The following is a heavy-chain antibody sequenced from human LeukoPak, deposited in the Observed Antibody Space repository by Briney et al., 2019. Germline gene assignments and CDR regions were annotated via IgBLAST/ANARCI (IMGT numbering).Heavy chain of an antibody. CDR3: ARNYYDILTGVRN. V-gene: IGHV3-53*01. CDR1: GFTVSSNY. D-gene: IGHD3-9*01. Sequence: GGSLRLSCAASGFTVSSNYMSWVRQAPGKGLEWVSVIYSGGSTYYADSVKDRFTISRDNSKNTLYLQMNSLRAEDTAVCYCARNYYDILTGVRNWGQGTLVTVSS. J-gene: IGHJ4*02. CDR2: IYSGGST.